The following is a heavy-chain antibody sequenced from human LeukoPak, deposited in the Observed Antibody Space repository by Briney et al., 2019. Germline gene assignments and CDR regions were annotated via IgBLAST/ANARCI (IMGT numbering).Heavy chain of an antibody. CDR3: ARSGYSYGKGYGWFDP. V-gene: IGHV4-34*01. CDR1: GGSFSGYY. Sequence: PSETLSLTCAVYGGSFSGYYWSWIRQPPGKGLEWIGEINHSGSTNYNPFLKSRVTISVDTSKNQFSLKLSSVTAADTAVYYCARSGYSYGKGYGWFDPWGQGTLVTVSS. D-gene: IGHD5-18*01. CDR2: INHSGST. J-gene: IGHJ5*02.